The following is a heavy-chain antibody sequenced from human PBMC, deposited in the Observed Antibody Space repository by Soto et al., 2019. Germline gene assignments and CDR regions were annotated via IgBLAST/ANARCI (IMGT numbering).Heavy chain of an antibody. V-gene: IGHV6-1*01. CDR3: VRSRVFIAVTSVTNYYYYYGMDV. D-gene: IGHD6-19*01. CDR1: GDSDSSDSAA. CDR2: AYYRSKWYI. J-gene: IGHJ6*02. Sequence: SQTLSLTCAISGDSDSSDSAAWNWIRQSPWRGLEWLGRAYYRSKWYIEYAPSVNSRITINPDTSKNQLSLQLISVNPEDTAVYYCVRSRVFIAVTSVTNYYYYYGMDVWGQGSTVTVSS.